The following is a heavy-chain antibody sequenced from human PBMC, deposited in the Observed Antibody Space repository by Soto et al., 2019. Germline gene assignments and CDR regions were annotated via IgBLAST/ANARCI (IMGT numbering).Heavy chain of an antibody. V-gene: IGHV3-23*01. CDR2: ISGSDGKT. J-gene: IGHJ4*02. Sequence: GGSLRLSCAASGFSFGSYALSWVRQAPGKGLEWVSTISGSDGKTFYADSVKGRFSISRDTSQNTLYLQMNSLRADDTAIYYCARWSYLDYWGQGXRVTVYS. D-gene: IGHD3-3*01. CDR3: ARWSYLDY. CDR1: GFSFGSYA.